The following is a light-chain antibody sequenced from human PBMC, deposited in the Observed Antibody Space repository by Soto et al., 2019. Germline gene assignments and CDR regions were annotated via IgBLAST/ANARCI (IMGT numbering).Light chain of an antibody. Sequence: QSALTQPPSASGSPGQSVAISCTGTSSDVGASDYVSWYQQHSGKAPKLLLYEVNKRPSGVPDRFSGSKSGNPASLTVSALQADDEADYYCLSHSGSSNVLGTGTKVTVL. CDR1: SSDVGASDY. V-gene: IGLV2-8*01. J-gene: IGLJ1*01. CDR3: LSHSGSSNV. CDR2: EVN.